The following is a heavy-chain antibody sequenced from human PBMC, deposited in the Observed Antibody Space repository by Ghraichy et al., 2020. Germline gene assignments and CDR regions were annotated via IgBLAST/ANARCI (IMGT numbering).Heavy chain of an antibody. D-gene: IGHD5-12*01. J-gene: IGHJ4*02. CDR1: GFTFHDYT. CDR2: AAGTT. Sequence: GGSLRLSCEASGFTFHDYTMHWVRLAPGKGLEWVSLAAGTTHYADSVKGRFTVSRDNSKNSLYLQMTSLRSEDTALYYCAKDTPGYPGKVLMDWGRGTLVTVSS. CDR3: AKDTPGYPGKVLMD. V-gene: IGHV3-43*01.